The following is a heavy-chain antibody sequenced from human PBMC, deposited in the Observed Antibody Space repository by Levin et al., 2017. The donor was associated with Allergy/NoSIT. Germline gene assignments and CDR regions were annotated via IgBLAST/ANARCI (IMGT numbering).Heavy chain of an antibody. J-gene: IGHJ5*02. CDR1: GVTFSSYA. CDR3: AKASSVVAATSCWFDP. D-gene: IGHD2-15*01. Sequence: GGSLRLSCAASGVTFSSYAMSWVRQAPGKGLEWVSAISGSGGSTYYADSVKGRFTISRDNSKNTQYLQMNSLRAEDTAVYYCAKASSVVAATSCWFDPWGQGTLVTVAS. V-gene: IGHV3-23*01. CDR2: ISGSGGST.